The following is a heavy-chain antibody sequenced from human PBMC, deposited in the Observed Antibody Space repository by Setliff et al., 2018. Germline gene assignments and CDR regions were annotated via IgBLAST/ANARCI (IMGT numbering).Heavy chain of an antibody. CDR3: ASIDWGENFYNMDV. D-gene: IGHD7-27*01. J-gene: IGHJ6*03. CDR1: GFNFNKYW. CDR2: INGDGTIT. V-gene: IGHV3-74*01. Sequence: PGGSLRLSCTVYGFNFNKYWMYWVRQAPGKGLEWVSRINGDGTITNYADSVKGRFTISRDNAKNTLYLQMNGLRGEDTAVYFCASIDWGENFYNMDVWGKGTTVTVSS.